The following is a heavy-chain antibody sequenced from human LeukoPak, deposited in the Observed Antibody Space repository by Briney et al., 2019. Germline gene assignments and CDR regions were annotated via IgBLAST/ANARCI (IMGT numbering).Heavy chain of an antibody. J-gene: IGHJ4*02. Sequence: SETLSLTCSVSDDSITMYYWTWIRQPPGEGLEWIGYIYYSGSTNYNPSLKSRVTISVDTSKNQFSLKLSSVTAADTAVYYCARFGLLDTAMVQYFDYWGQGTLVTVSS. CDR3: ARFGLLDTAMVQYFDY. CDR2: IYYSGST. D-gene: IGHD5-18*01. V-gene: IGHV4-59*01. CDR1: DDSITMYY.